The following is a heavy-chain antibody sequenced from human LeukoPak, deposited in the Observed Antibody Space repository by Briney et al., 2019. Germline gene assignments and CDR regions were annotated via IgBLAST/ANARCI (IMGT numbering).Heavy chain of an antibody. CDR1: GGSFSGYY. Sequence: SETLSLTCAVYGGSFSGYYWSWIRQPPGKGLEWIGEINHSGGTNYNPSLKSRVTISVDTSKNQFSLKLSSVTAADTAVYYCARESLVRARTYGMDVWGQGTTVTVSS. J-gene: IGHJ6*02. CDR3: ARESLVRARTYGMDV. CDR2: INHSGGT. D-gene: IGHD3-10*01. V-gene: IGHV4-34*01.